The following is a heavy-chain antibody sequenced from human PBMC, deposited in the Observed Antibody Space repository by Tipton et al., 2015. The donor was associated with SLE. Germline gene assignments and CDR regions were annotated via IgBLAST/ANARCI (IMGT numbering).Heavy chain of an antibody. CDR2: IYTSGST. J-gene: IGHJ4*02. CDR3: ARLGDYYGSGSWGLDY. Sequence: TLSLTCTVSGGSISSYYWSWIRQPAGKGLEWIGYIYTSGSTNYNPSLKSRVTISVDTSKNQFSLKLSSVTAADTAVYYCARLGDYYGSGSWGLDYWGQGTLVTVSS. CDR1: GGSISSYY. V-gene: IGHV4-4*09. D-gene: IGHD3-10*01.